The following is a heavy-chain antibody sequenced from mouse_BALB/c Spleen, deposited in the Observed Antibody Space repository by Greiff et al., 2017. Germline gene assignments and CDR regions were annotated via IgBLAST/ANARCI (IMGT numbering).Heavy chain of an antibody. CDR1: GFTFSSYA. J-gene: IGHJ4*01. CDR3: ARHALRHYAMDY. V-gene: IGHV5-9-3*01. CDR2: ISSGGSYT. Sequence: EVKLVESGGGLVKPGGSLKLSCAASGFTFSSYAMSWVRQTPEKRLEWVATISSGGSYTYYPDSVKGRFTISRDNAKNTLYLQMSSLRSEDTAMYYCARHALRHYAMDYWGQGTSVTVSS.